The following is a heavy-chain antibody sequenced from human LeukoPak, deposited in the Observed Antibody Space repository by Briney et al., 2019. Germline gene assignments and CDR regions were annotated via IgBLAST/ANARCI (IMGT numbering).Heavy chain of an antibody. CDR2: IYYSGST. CDR1: GGSISSSSYY. CDR3: ARVTIAVYSGVATTYFDY. V-gene: IGHV4-39*07. Sequence: SETLSLTCTVSGGSISSSSYYWGWIRQPPGKGLEWIGSIYYSGSTYYNPSLKSRVTISVDTSKNQFSLKLSSVTAADTAVYYCARVTIAVYSGVATTYFDYWGQGTLVTVSS. D-gene: IGHD1-26*01. J-gene: IGHJ4*02.